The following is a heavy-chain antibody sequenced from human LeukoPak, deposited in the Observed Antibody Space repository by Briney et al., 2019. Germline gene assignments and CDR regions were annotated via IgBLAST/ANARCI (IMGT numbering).Heavy chain of an antibody. CDR2: ISGSGGST. D-gene: IGHD3-22*01. CDR3: AKSTTMIVVVTATFQH. Sequence: GGSLRLSCAASGFTFSSYAMSWVRQAPGKGLEWVSAISGSGGSTYYADSVKGRFTISRDNSKNTLYLQMNSLRAEDTAVYYCAKSTTMIVVVTATFQHWGQGTLVTVSS. V-gene: IGHV3-23*01. CDR1: GFTFSSYA. J-gene: IGHJ1*01.